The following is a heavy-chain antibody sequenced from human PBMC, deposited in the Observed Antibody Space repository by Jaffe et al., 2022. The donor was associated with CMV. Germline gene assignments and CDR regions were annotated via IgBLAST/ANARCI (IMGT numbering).Heavy chain of an antibody. J-gene: IGHJ5*02. CDR2: IDWDDDK. Sequence: QVTLRESGPALVKPTQTLTLTCTFSGFSLSTSGMCVSWIRQPPGKALEWLARIDWDDDKYYSTSLKTRLTISKDTSKNQVVLTMTNMDPVDTATYYCARIRIQSGSYSWFDPWGQGTLVTVSS. V-gene: IGHV2-70*15. D-gene: IGHD1-26*01. CDR1: GFSLSTSGMC. CDR3: ARIRIQSGSYSWFDP.